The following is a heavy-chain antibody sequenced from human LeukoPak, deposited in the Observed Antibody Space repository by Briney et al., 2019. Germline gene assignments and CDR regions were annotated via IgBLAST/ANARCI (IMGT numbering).Heavy chain of an antibody. D-gene: IGHD3-10*01. V-gene: IGHV4-59*01. J-gene: IGHJ4*02. CDR2: IYYSGST. CDR3: ARVRGDGILPNFDY. Sequence: PSETLSLTCTVSGGSISSYYWSWIRQPPGKGLEWIGYIYYSGSTNYNPSLKSRVTISVDTSKNQFSLKLSSVTAADTAVYYCARVRGDGILPNFDYWGQGTLVTVSS. CDR1: GGSISSYY.